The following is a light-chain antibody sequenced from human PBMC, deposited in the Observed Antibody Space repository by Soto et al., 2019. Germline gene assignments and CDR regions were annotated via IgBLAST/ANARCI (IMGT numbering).Light chain of an antibody. Sequence: EIVLTQSPATLSLSPGERATLSCRASQSVSSYLAWYQQKPGQAPRLLLYDASNRAAGIPARFSGSGSETDFTLTISSLEPEDFAVYYCQQRSNWPGTFGQGTKVEIK. CDR2: DAS. J-gene: IGKJ1*01. V-gene: IGKV3-11*01. CDR3: QQRSNWPGT. CDR1: QSVSSY.